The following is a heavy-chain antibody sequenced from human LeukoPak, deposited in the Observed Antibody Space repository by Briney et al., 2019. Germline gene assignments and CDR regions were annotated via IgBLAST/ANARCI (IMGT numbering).Heavy chain of an antibody. CDR2: IKSDASTA. V-gene: IGHV3-74*01. Sequence: GGSLRLSCATSGFTLSDYYIHWLRQVPGKGLVWVSHIKSDASTASYADSVRGRFTISRDHARNMLYLQMNRLRVEDTAVYYCTTVGPDAFANWGQGTLVTVSS. CDR3: TTVGPDAFAN. J-gene: IGHJ4*02. D-gene: IGHD1-14*01. CDR1: GFTLSDYY.